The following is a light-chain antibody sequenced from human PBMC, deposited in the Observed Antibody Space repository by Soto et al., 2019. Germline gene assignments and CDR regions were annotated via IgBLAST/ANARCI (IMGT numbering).Light chain of an antibody. Sequence: EIVMTQSPATLSVSPGEGATLSCRASQSVSSNLAWYLQKPGQAPRLLIYGASTRATGIPDRFSGSGSGTEFSLTISSLHSEDFAVYYCQQYSSWPLTFGGGTKVEIK. CDR3: QQYSSWPLT. J-gene: IGKJ4*01. V-gene: IGKV3-15*01. CDR1: QSVSSN. CDR2: GAS.